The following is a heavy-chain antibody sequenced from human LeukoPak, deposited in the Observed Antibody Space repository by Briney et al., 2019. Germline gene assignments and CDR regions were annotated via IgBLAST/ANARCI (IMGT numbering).Heavy chain of an antibody. CDR3: ARPYFYDSRIDP. Sequence: PSQTLSLTCTVSGGSISRGDYYWSWIRQPPGKGLEWIAYVYYSGSTYYNPSLKSRVTMSADASKNQFSLKLSSVTAADTAVYYCARPYFYDSRIDPWGQGILVTVSS. D-gene: IGHD3-22*01. CDR2: VYYSGST. CDR1: GGSISRGDYY. J-gene: IGHJ5*02. V-gene: IGHV4-30-4*01.